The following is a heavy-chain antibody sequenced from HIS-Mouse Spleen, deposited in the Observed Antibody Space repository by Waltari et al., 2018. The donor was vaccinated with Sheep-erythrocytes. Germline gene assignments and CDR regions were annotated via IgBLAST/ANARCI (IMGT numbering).Heavy chain of an antibody. J-gene: IGHJ6*02. D-gene: IGHD3-3*01. V-gene: IGHV3-30*18. CDR1: GFTFSSYG. Sequence: GVVQPGRSLRLSCAASGFTFSSYGVHWVRQAPGKGLEWVAVISYDGSNKYYADSVKGRFTISRDNSKNTLYLQMNSLRAEDTAVYYCAKDGVLRFLEGIWGYYYYGMDVWGQGTTVTVSS. CDR3: AKDGVLRFLEGIWGYYYYGMDV. CDR2: ISYDGSNK.